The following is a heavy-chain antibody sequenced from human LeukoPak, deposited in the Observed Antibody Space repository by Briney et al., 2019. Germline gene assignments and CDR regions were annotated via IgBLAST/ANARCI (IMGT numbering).Heavy chain of an antibody. Sequence: SGTLSLTCAVSGGSISSSNWWSWVRQPPGKGLEWIGEIYHSGSTNYNPSPKSRVTISVDKSKNQFSLKLSSVTAADTAVYYCARRSYGGLYYFDYWGQGTLVTVSS. CDR1: GGSISSSNW. CDR3: ARRSYGGLYYFDY. CDR2: IYHSGST. V-gene: IGHV4-4*02. J-gene: IGHJ4*02. D-gene: IGHD4-23*01.